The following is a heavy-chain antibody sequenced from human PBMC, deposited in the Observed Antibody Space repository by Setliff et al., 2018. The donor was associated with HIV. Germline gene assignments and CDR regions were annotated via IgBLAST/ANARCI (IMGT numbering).Heavy chain of an antibody. CDR1: GFSISSRYY. Sequence: SETLSLTCTVSGFSISSRYYWGWIRKSPGKGLEWIGNIYHTGSSYYNPSLNDRATISLATSKHQSSLKLNSVTAADTAVYYWARDVLDLVISVYGFWGQGIPVTVSS. D-gene: IGHD3-22*01. CDR2: IYHTGSS. V-gene: IGHV4-38-2*02. J-gene: IGHJ4*02. CDR3: ARDVLDLVISVYGF.